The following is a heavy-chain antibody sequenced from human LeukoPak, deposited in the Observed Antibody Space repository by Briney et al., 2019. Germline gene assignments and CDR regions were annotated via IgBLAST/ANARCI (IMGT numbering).Heavy chain of an antibody. CDR3: ARGPLDDYGEAFDI. D-gene: IGHD4-17*01. J-gene: IGHJ3*02. V-gene: IGHV3-53*01. Sequence: GGSLRLSCAASGFTVSSNYMSWVRQAPGKRLEWVSAIYSGGSTYYADSVKGRFTISRDNSKNTLYLQMNSLRAEDTAVYYCARGPLDDYGEAFDIWGQGTMVTVSS. CDR1: GFTVSSNY. CDR2: IYSGGST.